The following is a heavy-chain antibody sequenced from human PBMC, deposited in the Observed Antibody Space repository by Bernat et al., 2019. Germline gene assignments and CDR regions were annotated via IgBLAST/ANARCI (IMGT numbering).Heavy chain of an antibody. CDR2: IKSKTDGGTT. J-gene: IGHJ4*02. D-gene: IGHD3-16*01. CDR3: TTEGEVSHFDY. V-gene: IGHV3-15*07. CDR1: GFTFSNAW. Sequence: EVQLVESGGGLVKPGGSLRLSCAASGFTFSNAWMNWVRQAPGKGLEWAGRIKSKTDGGTTDYAAPVKGRFTISRDDSKNTLYLQMNSLKTEDTAVYYCTTEGEVSHFDYWGQGTLVTVSS.